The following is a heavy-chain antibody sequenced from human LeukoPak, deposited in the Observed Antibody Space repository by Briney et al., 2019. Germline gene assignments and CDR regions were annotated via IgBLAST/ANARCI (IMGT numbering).Heavy chain of an antibody. CDR1: GDSISNFY. V-gene: IGHV4-4*07. CDR2: IYTSGST. D-gene: IGHD2-15*01. Sequence: PSETLSLTCSVSGDSISNFYWSWIRQPAGKGLEWIGRIYTSGSTDYNPSLKSRVTMSVDTSKNQFSLKLSSVTAADTAMYYCARCSVVVAGCMMDVWGKGTTVTISS. J-gene: IGHJ6*04. CDR3: ARCSVVVAGCMMDV.